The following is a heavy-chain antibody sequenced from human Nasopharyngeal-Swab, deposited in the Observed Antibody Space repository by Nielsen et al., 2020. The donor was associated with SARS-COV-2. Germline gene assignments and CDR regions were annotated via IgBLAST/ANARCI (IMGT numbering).Heavy chain of an antibody. CDR3: TRHIRNYQEGSDAFDL. V-gene: IGHV4-59*08. Sequence: WIRQPPGKGLEWIGYIYFSGSTHYNPSLKTRVTMSVDVSGNHFSLKLSSVTAADTAVYFCTRHIRNYQEGSDAFDLWGQGTMVTVSS. CDR2: IYFSGST. D-gene: IGHD1-7*01. J-gene: IGHJ3*01.